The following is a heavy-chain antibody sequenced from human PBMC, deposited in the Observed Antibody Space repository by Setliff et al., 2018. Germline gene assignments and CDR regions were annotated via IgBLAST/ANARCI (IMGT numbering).Heavy chain of an antibody. CDR2: LHTSGST. J-gene: IGHJ4*02. Sequence: PSETLSLTCAVSGGSISSGSYYWSWIRQPAGKGLEWVGRLHTSGSTNYNPSLKSRVTISVDTSKNQFSLKVTSVTAADTAVYYCTRGGYNGYAVFDDWGQGALVTVSS. V-gene: IGHV4-61*02. CDR3: TRGGYNGYAVFDD. CDR1: GGSISSGSYY. D-gene: IGHD5-12*01.